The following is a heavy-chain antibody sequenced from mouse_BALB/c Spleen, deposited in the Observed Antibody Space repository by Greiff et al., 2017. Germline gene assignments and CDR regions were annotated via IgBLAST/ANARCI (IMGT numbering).Heavy chain of an antibody. CDR1: GFTFSDYY. CDR3: ARDGGIWLRRVFDY. Sequence: EVHLVESGGGLVKPGGSLKLSCAASGFTFSDYYMYWVRQTPEKRLEWVATISDGGSYTYYPDSVKGRFTISRDNAKNNLYLQMSSLKSEDTAMYYCARDGGIWLRRVFDYWGQGTTLTVSS. J-gene: IGHJ2*01. D-gene: IGHD2-2*01. CDR2: ISDGGSYT. V-gene: IGHV5-4*02.